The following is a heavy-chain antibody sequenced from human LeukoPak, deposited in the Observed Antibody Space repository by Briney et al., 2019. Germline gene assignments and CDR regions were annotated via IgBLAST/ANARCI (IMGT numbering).Heavy chain of an antibody. CDR3: AREDPQTKVPEGMDV. Sequence: SETLSLTCTVSGGSTSHYYWSWIRQPPGKGPEWIGYIYYTGTTNYNPSLKSRVTISVDTSKNQFSLKLNSVTAADTAVYYCAREDPQTKVPEGMDVWGQGTTVTVSS. J-gene: IGHJ6*02. V-gene: IGHV4-59*01. D-gene: IGHD4/OR15-4a*01. CDR2: IYYTGTT. CDR1: GGSTSHYY.